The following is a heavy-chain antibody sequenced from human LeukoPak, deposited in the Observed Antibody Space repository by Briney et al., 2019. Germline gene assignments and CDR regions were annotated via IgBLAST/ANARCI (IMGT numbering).Heavy chain of an antibody. D-gene: IGHD6-19*01. CDR3: ARAHSSGWQRNIWYFDL. CDR1: GFTFSSYW. CDR2: IKQDGSEK. J-gene: IGHJ2*01. V-gene: IGHV3-7*01. Sequence: GGSLRLSCAASGFTFSSYWMSWVRQAPGKGLEWVANIKQDGSEKYYVDSVKGRFTISRDNAKNSLYLQMNSLRAEDTAVYYCARAHSSGWQRNIWYFDLWGRGTLVTVSS.